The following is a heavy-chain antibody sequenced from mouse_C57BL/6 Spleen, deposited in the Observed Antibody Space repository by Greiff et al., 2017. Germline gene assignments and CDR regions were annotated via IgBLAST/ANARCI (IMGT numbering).Heavy chain of an antibody. V-gene: IGHV5-17*01. Sequence: EVQGVESGGGLVKPGGSLKLSCAASGFTFSDYGMHWVRQAPEKGLEWVAYISSGSSTIYYADTVKGRFTISSDNAKNTLFLQMTSLRSEDTAKYDWAGGIYYYGSSYGYFDDWGTGTTVTVSS. CDR1: GFTFSDYG. J-gene: IGHJ1*03. D-gene: IGHD1-1*01. CDR2: ISSGSSTI. CDR3: AGGIYYYGSSYGYFDD.